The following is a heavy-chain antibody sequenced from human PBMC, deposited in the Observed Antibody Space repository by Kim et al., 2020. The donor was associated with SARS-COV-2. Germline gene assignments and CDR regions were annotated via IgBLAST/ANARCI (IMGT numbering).Heavy chain of an antibody. CDR1: GFTFSGSA. Sequence: GGSLRLSCAASGFTFSGSAMHWVRQASGKGLEWVGRIRSEVDSYATAYAASVKGRFTISRDDSKNTAYLQMNSLKTEDTAVYYCSSVVHGDYFDFWGQGTLVTVSS. V-gene: IGHV3-73*01. CDR2: IRSEVDSYAT. D-gene: IGHD3-10*01. J-gene: IGHJ4*02. CDR3: SSVVHGDYFDF.